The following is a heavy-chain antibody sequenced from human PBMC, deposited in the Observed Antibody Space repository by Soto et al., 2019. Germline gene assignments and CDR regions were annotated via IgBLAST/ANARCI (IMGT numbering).Heavy chain of an antibody. CDR2: INAGNGNT. Sequence: QVQLVQSGAEEXKXGASVKVSCKASGYTFTGYAMHWVRQAPGQRLEWMGWINAGNGNTKYSQKFQGRVTITRDTSASTAYMELSSLRSEDTAVYYCARAVAVPADFDYWGQGTLVTVSS. V-gene: IGHV1-3*05. CDR3: ARAVAVPADFDY. J-gene: IGHJ4*02. CDR1: GYTFTGYA. D-gene: IGHD6-19*01.